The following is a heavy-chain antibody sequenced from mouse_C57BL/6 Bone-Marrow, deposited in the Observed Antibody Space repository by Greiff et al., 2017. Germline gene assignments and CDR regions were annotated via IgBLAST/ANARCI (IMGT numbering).Heavy chain of an antibody. Sequence: QVQLQQSGAELVKPGASVKMSCKASGYTFTSYWITWVKQRPGQGLEWIGDIYPGSGSTNYNEKFKSKATLTVDTSSSTAYMQLSSLTSEDSAVYYCARDYDGSSYLYYFDYWGQGTTLTVSS. CDR1: GYTFTSYW. J-gene: IGHJ2*01. D-gene: IGHD1-1*01. V-gene: IGHV1-55*01. CDR2: IYPGSGST. CDR3: ARDYDGSSYLYYFDY.